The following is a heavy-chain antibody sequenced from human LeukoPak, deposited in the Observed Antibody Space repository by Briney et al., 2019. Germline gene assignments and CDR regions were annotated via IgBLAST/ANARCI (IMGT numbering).Heavy chain of an antibody. CDR2: ISWNSGSI. Sequence: GRSLRLSCAASGFTFDDYAMHWVRQAPGKGLEWVSGISWNSGSIGYADSVKGRFTISRDNAKNSLYLQMNSLRAEDTALYYCAKTLYSSSWYYDYWGQGTLVTVSS. J-gene: IGHJ4*02. D-gene: IGHD6-13*01. V-gene: IGHV3-9*01. CDR1: GFTFDDYA. CDR3: AKTLYSSSWYYDY.